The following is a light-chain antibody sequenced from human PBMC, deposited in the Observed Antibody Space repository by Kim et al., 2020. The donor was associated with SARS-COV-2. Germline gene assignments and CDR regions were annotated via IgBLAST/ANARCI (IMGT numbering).Light chain of an antibody. CDR3: QSADSSGAYKV. J-gene: IGLJ3*02. CDR1: TLPKPY. CDR2: KDS. Sequence: SYELTQPPSMSVSPGQTAKITCSGDTLPKPYAYWYQQKPGQAPVLVIYKDSERPSGIPERVSGSSSGTTVTLSITGVQAEDEADYYCQSADSSGAYKVFG. V-gene: IGLV3-25*03.